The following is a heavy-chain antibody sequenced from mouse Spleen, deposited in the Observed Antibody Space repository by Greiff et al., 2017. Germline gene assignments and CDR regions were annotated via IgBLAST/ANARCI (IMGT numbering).Heavy chain of an antibody. CDR1: GFSLTSYA. CDR3: ARNYGGSSYAWFAY. V-gene: IGHV2-2*01. D-gene: IGHD1-1*01. Sequence: VKLQQSGPGLVQPSQSLSITCTVSGFSLTSYAVHWVRQSPGKGLEWLGVIWSGGSTDYNAVFISRLSISKDNSKRQVFFKMNSLQADDTAIYYCARNYGGSSYAWFAYWGQGTLVTVSA. CDR2: IWSGGST. J-gene: IGHJ3*01.